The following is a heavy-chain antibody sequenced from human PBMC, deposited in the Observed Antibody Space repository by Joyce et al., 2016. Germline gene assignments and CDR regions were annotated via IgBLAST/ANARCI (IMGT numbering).Heavy chain of an antibody. Sequence: EVQLVESGVGLVKPGGSLRLPCAAAGFTFSTYSRNWVRQAPGKGLEWVSSISSGSRDTHYADSWKGRFTISRDNAKNSLYLQMNSLRAEDTAVYYCARELYSGGSWVDYWGQGTLVTVSS. CDR3: ARELYSGGSWVDY. J-gene: IGHJ4*02. CDR1: GFTFSTYS. V-gene: IGHV3-21*01. D-gene: IGHD2-15*01. CDR2: ISSGSRDT.